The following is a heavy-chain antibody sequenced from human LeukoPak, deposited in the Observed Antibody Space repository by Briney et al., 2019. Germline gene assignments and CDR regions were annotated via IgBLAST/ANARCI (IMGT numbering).Heavy chain of an antibody. CDR2: VYYSGST. D-gene: IGHD2-2*01. J-gene: IGHJ4*02. CDR3: ATDGGVEVVSTALVY. V-gene: IGHV4-59*01. Sequence: KTSETLSLTCTVSGGSIRAYYWSWFRQPPGKGLEWIGYVYYSGSTNYNPSLKSRVSISADTSKTQFSLKLTSVTAADTAFYYCATDGGVEVVSTALVYWGQGTLVTVSS. CDR1: GGSIRAYY.